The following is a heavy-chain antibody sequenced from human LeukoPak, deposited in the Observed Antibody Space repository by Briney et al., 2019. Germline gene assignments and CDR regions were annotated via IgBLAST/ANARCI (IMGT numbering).Heavy chain of an antibody. V-gene: IGHV4-59*01. CDR3: ARDVSRDYYDSSGLFDY. CDR1: GGSISGYY. D-gene: IGHD3-22*01. Sequence: SETLSLTCTVSGGSISGYYWIWIRQPPGKGLEWIGYIYYSGSTNYNPSLKSRVTISVDTSKNQFSLKLSSVTAADTAVYYCARDVSRDYYDSSGLFDYWGQGTLVTVSS. J-gene: IGHJ4*02. CDR2: IYYSGST.